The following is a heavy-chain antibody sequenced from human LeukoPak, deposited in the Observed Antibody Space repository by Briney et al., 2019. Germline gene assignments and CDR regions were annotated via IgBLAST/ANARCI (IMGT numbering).Heavy chain of an antibody. D-gene: IGHD3-22*01. J-gene: IGHJ4*02. CDR3: AKAHGITMIVVVISGFDY. Sequence: GGSLRLSCAASGFTFSSYGMHWVRQAPGKGREWVAFIRYDGSNKYYADSVKGRFTISRDNSKNTLYLQMNSLRAEDTAVYYYAKAHGITMIVVVISGFDYWGQGTLVTVSS. CDR1: GFTFSSYG. V-gene: IGHV3-30*02. CDR2: IRYDGSNK.